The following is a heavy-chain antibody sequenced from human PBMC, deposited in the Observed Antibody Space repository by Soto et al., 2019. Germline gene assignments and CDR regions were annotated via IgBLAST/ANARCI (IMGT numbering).Heavy chain of an antibody. CDR2: INPGGGNT. CDR3: ARNDFWSGYSNPDDAFDI. Sequence: ASVKVSCKAIGYSFTSHYMHWVRQAPGQGLEWMGTINPGGGNTSYAQKFQGGVTMTRDTSTSTVYMELSSLRSEDTAVYYCARNDFWSGYSNPDDAFDIWGQGTMVTVSS. D-gene: IGHD3-3*01. CDR1: GYSFTSHY. V-gene: IGHV1-46*01. J-gene: IGHJ3*02.